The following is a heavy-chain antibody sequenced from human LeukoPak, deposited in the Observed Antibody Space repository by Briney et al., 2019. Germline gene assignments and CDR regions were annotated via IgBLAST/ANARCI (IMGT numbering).Heavy chain of an antibody. CDR3: AKDTGRPTDAITMEDNAFDI. V-gene: IGHV3-9*01. J-gene: IGHJ3*02. CDR1: GFTFDDHG. D-gene: IGHD3-3*01. CDR2: ISWSSGII. Sequence: SGGSLRLSCAASGFTFDDHGMHWVRHAPGKGLEWVSGISWSSGIIGYADSVKGRFTISRDNAKNSLYLQMDSLRAEDTALYYCAKDTGRPTDAITMEDNAFDIWGQGTMVTVSS.